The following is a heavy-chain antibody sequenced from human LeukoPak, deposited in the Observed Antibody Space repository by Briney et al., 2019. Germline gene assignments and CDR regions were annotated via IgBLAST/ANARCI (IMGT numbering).Heavy chain of an antibody. CDR3: ARTYYYDSSGYYFPDFDY. Sequence: ASVKVSCMASGYTFTSYGISWVRQAPGQGLEWMGWISAYNGNTNYAQKLQGRVTMNTDTSTSTAYMELRSLRSDDTAVYYCARTYYYDSSGYYFPDFDYWGQGTLVTVSS. V-gene: IGHV1-18*01. CDR1: GYTFTSYG. J-gene: IGHJ4*02. D-gene: IGHD3-22*01. CDR2: ISAYNGNT.